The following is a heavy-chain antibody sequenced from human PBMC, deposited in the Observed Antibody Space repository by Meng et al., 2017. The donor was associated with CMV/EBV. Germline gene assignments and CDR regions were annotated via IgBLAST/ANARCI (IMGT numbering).Heavy chain of an antibody. Sequence: GGSLRLSCAASGFTFSNYWMSWVRQAPGKGLEWVSYISSSSSTIYYADSVKGRFTISRDNAKNSLYLQMNSLRAEDTAVYYCARGVEGFDYWGQGTLVTVSS. V-gene: IGHV3-48*04. CDR2: ISSSSSTI. CDR1: GFTFSNYW. CDR3: ARGVEGFDY. J-gene: IGHJ4*02.